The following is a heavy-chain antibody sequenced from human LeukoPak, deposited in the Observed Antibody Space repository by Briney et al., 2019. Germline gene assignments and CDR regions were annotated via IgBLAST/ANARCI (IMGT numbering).Heavy chain of an antibody. V-gene: IGHV3-15*01. Sequence: GGSLRLSCAASGFTFSSYAMSWVRQAPGKGLEWVGRIKSKTDGGTTDYAAPVEGRFTISRDDSKNTLYLQMNSLKTEDTAVYYCTTAVAGTRAIYYYYGMDVWGQGTTVTVSS. CDR1: GFTFSSYA. CDR2: IKSKTDGGTT. CDR3: TTAVAGTRAIYYYYGMDV. J-gene: IGHJ6*02. D-gene: IGHD6-19*01.